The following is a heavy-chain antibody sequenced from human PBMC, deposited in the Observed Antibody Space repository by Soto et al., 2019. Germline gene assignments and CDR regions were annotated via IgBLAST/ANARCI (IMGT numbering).Heavy chain of an antibody. D-gene: IGHD2-15*01. V-gene: IGHV1-46*01. CDR2: INPSGGST. CDR1: GYTFTSYY. Sequence: GGSVKVSCKASGYTFTSYYMHWVLQAPGEGLEWMGIINPSGGSTSYAQKFQGRVTMTRDTSTSTVCMELSSLRSEDTAVYYCARGLRGIVVVVADLFNWFDPWGQGTLVTVSS. CDR3: ARGLRGIVVVVADLFNWFDP. J-gene: IGHJ5*02.